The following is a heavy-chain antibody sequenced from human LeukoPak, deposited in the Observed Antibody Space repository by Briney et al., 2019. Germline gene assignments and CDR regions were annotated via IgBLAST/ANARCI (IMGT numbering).Heavy chain of an antibody. D-gene: IGHD3-10*01. CDR3: ARERIREIPSLDF. CDR2: FSISGSP. J-gene: IGHJ4*02. V-gene: IGHV4-61*02. Sequence: SETLSLTCTVSGASISNTFYSWTWIRQPAGQGLEFIGRFSISGSPNYNPSLKSRVNISMDTSKNQFSLRLTSVTAADTAIYFCARERIREIPSLDFWGQGTLVTVSS. CDR1: GASISNTFYS.